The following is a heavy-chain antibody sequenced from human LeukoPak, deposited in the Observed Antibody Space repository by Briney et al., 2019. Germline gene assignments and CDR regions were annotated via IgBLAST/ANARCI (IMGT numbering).Heavy chain of an antibody. CDR1: GFTFDDYP. CDR3: AKDFRSDSYAFDI. V-gene: IGHV3-9*01. D-gene: IGHD3-3*01. CDR2: ISWNSGSI. Sequence: GRSLRLSCAASGFTFDDYPMHWVRQAPGQGLEWVSGISWNSGSIGYADSVKGRFTISRDNAKNSLYLQMNSLRAEDTALYYCAKDFRSDSYAFDIWGRGTMVTVSS. J-gene: IGHJ3*02.